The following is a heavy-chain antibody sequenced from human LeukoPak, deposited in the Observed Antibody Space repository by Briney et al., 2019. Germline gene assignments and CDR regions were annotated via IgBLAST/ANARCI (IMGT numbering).Heavy chain of an antibody. CDR3: AGLNWGSGFYYYMDV. V-gene: IGHV4-59*01. Sequence: SETLSLTCTVSGGSISSYYWSWIRQPPGKGLEWIGYIYYSGSTNYNPSLKSRVTISVDTSKNQFSLELSSVTAADTAVYYCAGLNWGSGFYYYMDVWGKGTTVTVSS. CDR2: IYYSGST. J-gene: IGHJ6*03. D-gene: IGHD7-27*01. CDR1: GGSISSYY.